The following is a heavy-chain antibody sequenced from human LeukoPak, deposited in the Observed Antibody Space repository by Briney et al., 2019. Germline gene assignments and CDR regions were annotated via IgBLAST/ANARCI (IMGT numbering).Heavy chain of an antibody. J-gene: IGHJ5*01. CDR1: GYTFTGYF. CDR3: ARMDLDGGDSIGFDS. CDR2: INPNIGDA. V-gene: IGHV1-2*02. Sequence: ASLKVSCKASGYTFTGYFMHWVRQAPGRGLEWMGWINPNIGDASYAQKFQGRVTMTRDRSINTAYMELSRLTSDDTAVYYCARMDLDGGDSIGFDSWGQGTLVTVSS. D-gene: IGHD2-21*02.